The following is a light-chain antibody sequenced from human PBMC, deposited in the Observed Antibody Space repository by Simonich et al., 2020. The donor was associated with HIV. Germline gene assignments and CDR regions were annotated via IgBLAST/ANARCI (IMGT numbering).Light chain of an antibody. J-gene: IGKJ4*01. V-gene: IGKV3-15*01. CDR3: QQLNSYPPLT. Sequence: EIVLTQSPATLSVSPGERATLSCRASQSVSRNVAWYQQRPGQAPRRLIYGASTRATGSPARFSGSGAGTEFTLTISSLQPEDFATYYCQQLNSYPPLTFGGGTKVEIK. CDR1: QSVSRN. CDR2: GAS.